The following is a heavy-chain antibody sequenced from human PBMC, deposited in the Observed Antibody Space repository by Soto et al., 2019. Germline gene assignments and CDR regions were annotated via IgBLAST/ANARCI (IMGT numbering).Heavy chain of an antibody. J-gene: IGHJ4*02. CDR3: ARSPIEYYYDSSGYFDY. CDR2: IYYSGST. Sequence: SETLSLTCTVSGGSISSGGYYWSWIRQPPGKGLEWIGYIYYSGSTYYNPSLKSRVTISEDTSKNQFSLKLSSVTAADTAVYYCARSPIEYYYDSSGYFDYWGQGTLVTVSS. CDR1: GGSISSGGYY. D-gene: IGHD3-22*01. V-gene: IGHV4-30-4*01.